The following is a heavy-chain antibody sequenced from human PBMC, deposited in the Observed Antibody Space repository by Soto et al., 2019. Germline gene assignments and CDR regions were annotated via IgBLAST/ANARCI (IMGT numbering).Heavy chain of an antibody. CDR3: EREKVGTTFFDN. D-gene: IGHD1-1*01. V-gene: IGHV4-38-2*02. J-gene: IGHJ4*02. CDR2: IYPSVSS. Sequence: PXATLSLPFSVCGFAISRGYYWSWFRQPPGKGLEWIGSIYPSVSSYHNPSLATRLRLSIDTSKNQFTLNLTSVTAADTDLYFCEREKVGTTFFDNWGQGIQVTVSS. CDR1: GFAISRGYY.